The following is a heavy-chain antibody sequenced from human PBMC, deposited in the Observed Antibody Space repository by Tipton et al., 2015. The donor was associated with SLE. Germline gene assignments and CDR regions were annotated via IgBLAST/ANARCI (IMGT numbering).Heavy chain of an antibody. CDR3: TTSVGAKYYFDY. J-gene: IGHJ4*02. V-gene: IGHV3-15*01. Sequence: SLRLSCAASGFTFSNAWMSRVRQAPGKGLEWVGRIKSKTDGGTTDYAAPVKGRFTISRDDSKNTLYLQMNSLKTEDTAVYYCTTSVGAKYYFDYWGQGTLFTVSS. D-gene: IGHD1-26*01. CDR1: GFTFSNAW. CDR2: IKSKTDGGTT.